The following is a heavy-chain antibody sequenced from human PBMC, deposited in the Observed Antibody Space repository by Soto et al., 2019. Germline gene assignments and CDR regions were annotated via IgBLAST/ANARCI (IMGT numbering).Heavy chain of an antibody. CDR3: ARLRIATNNYKWFGP. CDR2: IYVTWAV. D-gene: IGHD2-21*01. CDR1: GAALNSGNYY. V-gene: IGHV4-31*03. J-gene: IGHJ5*02. Sequence: PSQTMSLTCSVSGAALNSGNYYWSWIRQVPGKGLEWIGHIYVTWAVDYNPSLRDRITISQDSSGRRFSRNLRLVTAADTAVYYCARLRIATNNYKWFGPWGQGSMVTVSS.